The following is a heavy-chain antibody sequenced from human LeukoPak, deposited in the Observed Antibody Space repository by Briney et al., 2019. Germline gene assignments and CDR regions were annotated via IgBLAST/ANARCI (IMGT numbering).Heavy chain of an antibody. J-gene: IGHJ6*02. CDR1: GGSISSGSYY. Sequence: SQTPSLTCTVSGGSISSGSYYWSWIRQPAGKGLEWIGRIYTSGSTNYNPSLKSRVTISVDTSKNQFSLKLSSVTAADTAVYYCARDARGYYGMDVWGQGTTVTVSS. V-gene: IGHV4-61*02. CDR2: IYTSGST. CDR3: ARDARGYYGMDV.